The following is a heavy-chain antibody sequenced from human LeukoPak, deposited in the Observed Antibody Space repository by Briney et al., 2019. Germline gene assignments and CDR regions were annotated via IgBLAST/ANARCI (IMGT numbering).Heavy chain of an antibody. Sequence: GGSLRLSCAASGFTFSDYYMSWIRRAPGKGLEWVSYISSSGSTIYYADSVKGRFTISRDNAKNSLYLQMNSLRAEDTAVYYCARDRSGYSGYDFFDYWGQGALVTVSS. CDR2: ISSSGSTI. CDR3: ARDRSGYSGYDFFDY. D-gene: IGHD5-12*01. CDR1: GFTFSDYY. J-gene: IGHJ4*02. V-gene: IGHV3-11*04.